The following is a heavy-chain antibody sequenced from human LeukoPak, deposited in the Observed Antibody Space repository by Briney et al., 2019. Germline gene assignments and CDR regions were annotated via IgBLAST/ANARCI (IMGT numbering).Heavy chain of an antibody. Sequence: AGGSLRLSCAASGFTFSSYAMHWVRQAPGKRLEWVAVISYDGSNKYYADSVKGRFTISRDNSKNTLYLQMNSLRAEDTAVYYCARDMSYYGSGSFNYWGQGTLVTVSS. V-gene: IGHV3-30*04. CDR1: GFTFSSYA. D-gene: IGHD3-10*01. CDR3: ARDMSYYGSGSFNY. CDR2: ISYDGSNK. J-gene: IGHJ4*02.